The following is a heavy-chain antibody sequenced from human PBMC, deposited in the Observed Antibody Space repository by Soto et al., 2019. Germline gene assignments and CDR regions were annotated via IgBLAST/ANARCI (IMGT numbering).Heavy chain of an antibody. CDR3: VGDRGAGGNYSFYSGF. CDR1: GFTFSSYG. Sequence: PGGSLRLSCAASGFTFSSYGMTWVRQAPGKGLEWVSFSSATGAGTYYADSVKGRFTISRDNSKNTLYLQMTSLRADDTAVYYFVGDRGAGGNYSFYSGFWGRRARVTVSS. D-gene: IGHD1-7*01. CDR2: SSATGAGT. J-gene: IGHJ4*02. V-gene: IGHV3-23*01.